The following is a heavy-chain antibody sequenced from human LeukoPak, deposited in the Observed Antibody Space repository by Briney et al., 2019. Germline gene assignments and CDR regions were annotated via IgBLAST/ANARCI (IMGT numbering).Heavy chain of an antibody. D-gene: IGHD3-10*01. CDR3: ARATMVRGAKYFDY. CDR1: GGSINSSSYY. CDR2: IYYSGST. V-gene: IGHV4-39*01. J-gene: IGHJ4*02. Sequence: SETLSLTCTVSGGSINSSSYYWGWIRQPPGKGLEWIGSIYYSGSTYYNPSLKSRVTISVDTSKNQFSLKLSSVTAADTAVYYCARATMVRGAKYFDYWGQGTLVTVSS.